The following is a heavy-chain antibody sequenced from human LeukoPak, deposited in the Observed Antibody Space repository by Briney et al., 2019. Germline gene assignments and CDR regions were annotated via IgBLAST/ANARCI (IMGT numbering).Heavy chain of an antibody. CDR2: ISAYNGNT. J-gene: IGHJ4*02. D-gene: IGHD3-16*01. Sequence: ASVKVSCKASGYTFTSYGISWVRQAPGQGLEWMGWISAYNGNTNYAQKLQGRVTMTTDTSTSTAYMELRSLRSDDTAVYYCARDGCSSTSCYIGQTYYDNVWGSRFDYWGQGTLVTVSS. CDR3: ARDGCSSTSCYIGQTYYDNVWGSRFDY. V-gene: IGHV1-18*01. CDR1: GYTFTSYG.